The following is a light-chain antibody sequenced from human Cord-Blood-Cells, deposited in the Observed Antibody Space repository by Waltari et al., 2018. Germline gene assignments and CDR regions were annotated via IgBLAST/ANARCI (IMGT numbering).Light chain of an antibody. V-gene: IGKV1-39*01. CDR3: QQSYSTPSIT. Sequence: DIQMTQSPSSLSASVGARVTITCRASQSISSYLNWYQQKPGKAPKFLIYAASSLQSGVPSRFSGSGSGTDFTLTISSLQPEDFATYYCQQSYSTPSITFGQGTRLEIK. CDR2: AAS. CDR1: QSISSY. J-gene: IGKJ5*01.